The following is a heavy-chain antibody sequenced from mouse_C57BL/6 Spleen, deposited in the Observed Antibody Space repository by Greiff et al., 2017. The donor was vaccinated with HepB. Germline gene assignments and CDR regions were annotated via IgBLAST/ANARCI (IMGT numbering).Heavy chain of an antibody. D-gene: IGHD1-1*01. CDR3: VREEGNYYGSSSFAY. Sequence: EVKVVESGGGLVQPKGSLKLSCAASGFTFNTYAMHWVRQAPGKGLEWVARIRSKSSNYATYYADSVKYRFTISRDDSQSMLYLQMNNLKTEDTAMYYCVREEGNYYGSSSFAYWGQGTLVTVSA. CDR1: GFTFNTYA. J-gene: IGHJ3*01. CDR2: IRSKSSNYAT. V-gene: IGHV10-3*01.